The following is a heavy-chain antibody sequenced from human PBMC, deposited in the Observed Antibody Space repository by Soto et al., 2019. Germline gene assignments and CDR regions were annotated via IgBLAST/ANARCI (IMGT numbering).Heavy chain of an antibody. D-gene: IGHD2-15*01. CDR3: ARGGRGCSGGSCLLTRGRRYFDY. Sequence: QVQLQQWGAGLLKPSETLSLTCAVYGGSFSGYYWSWIRQPPGKGLEWIGEINHSGSTNYNPSLKSRVTISVDTSKNQFSLKLSSVTAADTAVYYCARGGRGCSGGSCLLTRGRRYFDYWGQGTLVTVSS. CDR1: GGSFSGYY. CDR2: INHSGST. J-gene: IGHJ4*02. V-gene: IGHV4-34*01.